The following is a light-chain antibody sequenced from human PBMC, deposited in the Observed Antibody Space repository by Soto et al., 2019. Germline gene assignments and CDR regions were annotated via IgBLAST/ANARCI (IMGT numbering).Light chain of an antibody. J-gene: IGKJ1*01. V-gene: IGKV3-15*01. CDR3: QQYNQWPRT. Sequence: EIEMTQYPATLSVSPGERATLSCRASQSLGTSLAWFQLQPGQVPRLLIHGASTRAAGIPARFSGSVSGTDFTLTISSLQSEDFAVYYCQQYNQWPRTFGRSTKVDIK. CDR2: GAS. CDR1: QSLGTS.